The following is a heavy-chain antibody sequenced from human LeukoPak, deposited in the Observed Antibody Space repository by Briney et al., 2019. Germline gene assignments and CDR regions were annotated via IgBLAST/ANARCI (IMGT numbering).Heavy chain of an antibody. CDR2: MSPNSGNT. CDR3: ARTPPDYGIDY. J-gene: IGHJ4*02. D-gene: IGHD4-17*01. V-gene: IGHV1-8*01. Sequence: ASVKVSCKASGYTFISYDINWVRQATGQGLEWMGWMSPNSGNTGYAQKFQGRITMTKSTSISTAYMELSDLESEDTAVYYCARTPPDYGIDYWGQGTLVSVSS. CDR1: GYTFISYD.